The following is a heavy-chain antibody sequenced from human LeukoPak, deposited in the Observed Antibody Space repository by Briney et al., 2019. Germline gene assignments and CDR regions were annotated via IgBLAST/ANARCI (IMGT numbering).Heavy chain of an antibody. Sequence: GGSLRLSCAASGFTLSSYWMHWVRQAPGQGLVWVSRINSDGSRTYYADSVKGRFTISRDNAKNTLYLQMNSLRAEDTAVYYCARDFGPYGMDVWGQGATVTVSS. CDR3: ARDFGPYGMDV. J-gene: IGHJ6*02. CDR1: GFTLSSYW. D-gene: IGHD3-16*01. CDR2: INSDGSRT. V-gene: IGHV3-74*01.